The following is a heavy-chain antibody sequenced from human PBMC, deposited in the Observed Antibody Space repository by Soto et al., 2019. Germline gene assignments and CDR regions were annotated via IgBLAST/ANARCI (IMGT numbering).Heavy chain of an antibody. CDR1: GFTFSSYA. V-gene: IGHV3-23*01. Sequence: GGSLRLSCAASGFTFSSYAMSWVRQAPGKGLEWVSAISGSGGSTYYADSVKGRFTISRDNSKNTLYLQMNSLRAEDTAVYYCAKGSVVPAAIPDYYYYMDVWGKGTTVTVSS. J-gene: IGHJ6*03. D-gene: IGHD2-2*01. CDR2: ISGSGGST. CDR3: AKGSVVPAAIPDYYYYMDV.